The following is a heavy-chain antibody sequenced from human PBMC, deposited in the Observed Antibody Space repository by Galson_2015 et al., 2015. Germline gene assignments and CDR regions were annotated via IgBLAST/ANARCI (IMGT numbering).Heavy chain of an antibody. J-gene: IGHJ4*02. V-gene: IGHV4-59*01. CDR2: IYYSGST. CDR1: GGTISSYY. Sequence: SETLSLTCTISGGTISSYYWSWIRQPPGKGLEWIGYIYYSGSTNYNPSLKSRVTISVDTSKNQFSLKLSSVTAADTAVYYCARVTHMATIPYFDYWGQGTLVTVSS. CDR3: ARVTHMATIPYFDY. D-gene: IGHD5-24*01.